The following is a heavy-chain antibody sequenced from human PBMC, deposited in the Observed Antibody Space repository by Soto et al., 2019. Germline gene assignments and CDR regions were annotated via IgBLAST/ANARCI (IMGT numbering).Heavy chain of an antibody. J-gene: IGHJ6*02. CDR2: INPSGGST. Sequence: GASVKVSCKASGYTFTSYYMHWVRQAPGQGLEWMGIINPSGGSTSYAQKFQGRVTMTRDTSTSTVYMELSSLRSEDTAMYYCARDQGAFYYGSDCYYGMDVWGQGTTVTVSS. CDR3: ARDQGAFYYGSDCYYGMDV. CDR1: GYTFTSYY. D-gene: IGHD3-10*01. V-gene: IGHV1-46*01.